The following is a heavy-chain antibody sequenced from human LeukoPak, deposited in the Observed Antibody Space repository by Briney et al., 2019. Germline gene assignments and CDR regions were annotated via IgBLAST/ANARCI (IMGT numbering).Heavy chain of an antibody. J-gene: IGHJ4*02. CDR3: AGRYDSSGYPLH. D-gene: IGHD3-22*01. Sequence: GGSLRLSCAASGFTLTSYGMTWVRQAPGKGLEWVSVLYSGGTTYYADSVKGRFTISRDNSKNTLYLQMNSLRAEDTAVYYCAGRYDSSGYPLHWGQGTLVTVSS. V-gene: IGHV3-53*01. CDR2: LYSGGTT. CDR1: GFTLTSYG.